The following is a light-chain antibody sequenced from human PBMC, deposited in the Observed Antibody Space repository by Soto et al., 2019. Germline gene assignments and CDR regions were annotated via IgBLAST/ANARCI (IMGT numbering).Light chain of an antibody. CDR1: QSVSSSY. CDR3: QQYGSSPLFT. V-gene: IGKV3-20*01. J-gene: IGKJ3*01. CDR2: GAS. Sequence: ELVVTQSAGTLSLTPGERATLSCRASQSVSSSYLAWYQQKPGQAPRLLIYGASSRATGIPDRFSGSGSGTDFTLTISRLGPEDFAVYYCQQYGSSPLFTIGPGTKVDIK.